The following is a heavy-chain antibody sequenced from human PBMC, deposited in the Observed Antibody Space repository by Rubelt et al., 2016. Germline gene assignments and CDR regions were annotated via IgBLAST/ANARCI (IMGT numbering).Heavy chain of an antibody. CDR3: AKERTIAAVHFDY. D-gene: IGHD6-13*01. V-gene: IGHV3-30*02. Sequence: YYADSVKGRFTISRDNSKNTLYLQMSSLRAEDTAVYYCAKERTIAAVHFDYWGQGTPVTVSS. J-gene: IGHJ4*02.